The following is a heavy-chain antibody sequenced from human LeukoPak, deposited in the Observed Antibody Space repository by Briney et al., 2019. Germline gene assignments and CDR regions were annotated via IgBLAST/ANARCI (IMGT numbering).Heavy chain of an antibody. J-gene: IGHJ5*02. CDR2: IYYSGST. CDR3: ARHKNRASWFDP. Sequence: PSETLSLTCTVSGGSISSYYWSWIRQPPGKGLEWIGYIYYSGSTNYNPSLKSRVTISVDTSKNQFSLKLSSVTAADTAVYYCARHKNRASWFDPWGREPWSPSPQ. V-gene: IGHV4-59*08. D-gene: IGHD1-14*01. CDR1: GGSISSYY.